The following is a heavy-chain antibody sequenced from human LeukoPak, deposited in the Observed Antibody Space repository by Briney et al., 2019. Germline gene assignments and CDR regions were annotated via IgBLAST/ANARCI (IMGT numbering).Heavy chain of an antibody. Sequence: GGSLRLSCAASGFTFSSYGMHWVRQAPGKGLEWVAFIRYDGSNKYYADSVKGRFTISRDNSKNTLYLQMNSLRAEDTAVYYCARDFRSVAHHDAFDIWGQGTMVTVSS. CDR1: GFTFSSYG. CDR2: IRYDGSNK. J-gene: IGHJ3*02. D-gene: IGHD6-19*01. V-gene: IGHV3-30*02. CDR3: ARDFRSVAHHDAFDI.